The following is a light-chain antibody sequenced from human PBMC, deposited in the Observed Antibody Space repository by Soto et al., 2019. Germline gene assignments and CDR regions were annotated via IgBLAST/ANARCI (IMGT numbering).Light chain of an antibody. V-gene: IGLV1-44*01. CDR1: SSNIGINT. CDR3: ASCDDSLNGQVV. CDR2: TDN. J-gene: IGLJ2*01. Sequence: QSVLTQPPSASGTPGQRVTISCSGGSSNIGINTVNWYQQLPGTAPKVLIYTDNERPSGVPDRFSGSKSGTSASLAINGLQSGDEADYYCASCDDSLNGQVVFGGGTKLTVL.